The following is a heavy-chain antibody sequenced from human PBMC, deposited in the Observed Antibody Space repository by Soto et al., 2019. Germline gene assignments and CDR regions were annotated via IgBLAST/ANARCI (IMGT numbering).Heavy chain of an antibody. CDR2: ISSGSSYI. V-gene: IGHV3-21*01. Sequence: NPGGSLRLSCAASGFTFSSYTMNWVRQAPGQGLEWVSSISSGSSYIYYADSMKGRFTISRDNAKNSLYLQMNSLRAEDTAVYYCARGVLSDSGTCYWGRGTPVTVSS. CDR3: ARGVLSDSGTCY. D-gene: IGHD2-15*01. CDR1: GFTFSSYT. J-gene: IGHJ4*02.